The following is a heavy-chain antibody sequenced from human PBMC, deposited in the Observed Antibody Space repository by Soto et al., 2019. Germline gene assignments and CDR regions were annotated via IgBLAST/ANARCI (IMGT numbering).Heavy chain of an antibody. CDR3: ARDYYDSSGYSPHAGMDV. Sequence: ASVKVSCKASGYTFTGYYMHWVRQAPGQGLEWMGWINPNSGGTNYAQKFQGWVTMTRDTSISTAYMELSRLRSDDTAVYYCARDYYDSSGYSPHAGMDVRGQGTTVTVPS. CDR1: GYTFTGYY. D-gene: IGHD3-22*01. J-gene: IGHJ6*02. V-gene: IGHV1-2*04. CDR2: INPNSGGT.